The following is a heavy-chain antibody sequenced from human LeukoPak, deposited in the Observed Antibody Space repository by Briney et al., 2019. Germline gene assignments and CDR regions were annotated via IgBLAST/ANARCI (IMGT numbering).Heavy chain of an antibody. D-gene: IGHD3-9*01. CDR2: ITNGGSTI. J-gene: IGHJ6*02. CDR3: ARSIGLTGGGVDV. CDR1: GFTFSDYN. Sequence: GGYLRLSCAASGFTFSDYNMNWVRQAPGKGLEWVSYITNGGSTIHHADSVKGRFTISRDNAKKTLYLQMNSLRAEDTAVYYCARSIGLTGGGVDVWGQGTTVTVSS. V-gene: IGHV3-11*01.